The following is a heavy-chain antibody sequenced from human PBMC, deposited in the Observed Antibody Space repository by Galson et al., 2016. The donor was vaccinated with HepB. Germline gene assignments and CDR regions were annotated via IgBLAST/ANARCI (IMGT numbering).Heavy chain of an antibody. D-gene: IGHD3-16*01. CDR2: IYSSDGT. V-gene: IGHV3-53*01. J-gene: IGHJ4*02. CDR1: GFTVSSGH. Sequence: SLRLSCAASGFTVSSGHMGWVRRAPGKGLEWVSVIYSSDGTSYADTVKGRFTISRDNSKNTLHLQMNSLRDDDQALYYCATSSRSGGCVAFDIWGQGTLVTVSS. CDR3: ATSSRSGGCVAFDI.